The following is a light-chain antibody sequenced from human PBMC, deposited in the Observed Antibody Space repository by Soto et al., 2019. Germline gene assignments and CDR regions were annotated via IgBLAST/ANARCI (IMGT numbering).Light chain of an antibody. CDR3: QQSYSTPPT. V-gene: IGKV3-11*01. J-gene: IGKJ4*01. CDR1: QSVSNY. CDR2: AAS. Sequence: EIVLTQSPATLSLSPGERATLSCRASQSVSNYLAWYQQKPGQAPRLLIYAASSLQSGVPSRFSGSGSGTDFTLTISSLQPEDFATYYCQQSYSTPPTFGGGTKVEIK.